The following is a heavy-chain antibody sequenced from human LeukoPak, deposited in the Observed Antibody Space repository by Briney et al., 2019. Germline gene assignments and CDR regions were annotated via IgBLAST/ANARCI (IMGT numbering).Heavy chain of an antibody. CDR3: ASLRWPRLGWFDP. CDR1: GGSFSGYY. V-gene: IGHV4-34*01. D-gene: IGHD5-12*01. CDR2: INHGGST. Sequence: SETLSLTCAVYGGSFSGYYWSWIRQPPGKGLEWIGEINHGGSTNYNPSLKSRVTISVDTSKNQFSLKLSSVTAADTAVYYCASLRWPRLGWFDPWGQGTLVTVSS. J-gene: IGHJ5*02.